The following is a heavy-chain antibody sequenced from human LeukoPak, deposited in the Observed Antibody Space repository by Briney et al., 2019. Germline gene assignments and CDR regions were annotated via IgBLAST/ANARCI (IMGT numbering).Heavy chain of an antibody. V-gene: IGHV3-21*01. D-gene: IGHD1-14*01. Sequence: GGSLRLSCAASGFTFSSYSMTWVRQAPGKGLEWVSSFTSGSRSIYYADSVKGRFTISRDNSKNTLYLQMNSLRAEDTAVYYCAKNRVGTAIDAFDIWGQGTMVTVSS. CDR2: FTSGSRSI. CDR1: GFTFSSYS. J-gene: IGHJ3*02. CDR3: AKNRVGTAIDAFDI.